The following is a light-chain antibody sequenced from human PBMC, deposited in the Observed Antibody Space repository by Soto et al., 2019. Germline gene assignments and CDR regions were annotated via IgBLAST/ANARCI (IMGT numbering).Light chain of an antibody. CDR2: DES. Sequence: EIVLTQSPATLSLSPGERATLSCRASQSVSNRLARYQQKPGQAPRLIIFDESNRATGVPARFSGSGSGTDFTLTISSLEPEDFAVYYCQQRRNCPFFTFGPGTKVDVK. J-gene: IGKJ3*01. CDR3: QQRRNCPFFT. V-gene: IGKV3-11*01. CDR1: QSVSNR.